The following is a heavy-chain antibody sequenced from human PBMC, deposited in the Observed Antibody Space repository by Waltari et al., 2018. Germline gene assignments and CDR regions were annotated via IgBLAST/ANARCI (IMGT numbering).Heavy chain of an antibody. CDR1: GFTFSSYS. V-gene: IGHV3-21*01. D-gene: IGHD1-26*01. J-gene: IGHJ4*02. CDR2: ISSSSSYI. Sequence: EVQLVESGGGLVKPGGSLRLSCAASGFTFSSYSMNWVRQAPGKGLWWVSSISSSSSYIYYADSVKGRFTISRDNAKNSLYLQMNSLRAEDTAVYYCARAGVYSGSHRHFDYWGQGTLVTVSS. CDR3: ARAGVYSGSHRHFDY.